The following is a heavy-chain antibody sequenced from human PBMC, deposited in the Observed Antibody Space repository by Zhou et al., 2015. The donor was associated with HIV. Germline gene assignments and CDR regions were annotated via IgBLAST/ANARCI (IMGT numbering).Heavy chain of an antibody. Sequence: EVQLVESGGGLVQPGGSLRLSCAASGFTFSDHYMDWVRQAPGKGLEWVGRTRNKANSYTTEYAASVKGRFTISRDDSKNSLYLQMNSLKTEDTAVYYCARVNNGAAADFDYWGQGTLVTVSS. CDR1: GFTFSDHY. J-gene: IGHJ4*02. CDR2: TRNKANSYTT. CDR3: ARVNNGAAADFDY. D-gene: IGHD6-13*01. V-gene: IGHV3-72*01.